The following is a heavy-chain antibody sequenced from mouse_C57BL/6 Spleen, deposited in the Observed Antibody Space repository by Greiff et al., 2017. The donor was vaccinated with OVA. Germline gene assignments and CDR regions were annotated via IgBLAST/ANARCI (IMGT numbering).Heavy chain of an antibody. V-gene: IGHV1-77*01. CDR1: GYNFTDYY. Sequence: QVQLQQSGAELVKPGASVKISCKASGYNFTDYYRNWVKKRHGQGLEWSGKIGHGSGSKNYNEKFKGKATLTADKSSRADYKQLSSQKAEDYAVYVCARGRDYPYYALDYWGQGTSVTVSS. CDR2: IGHGSGSK. J-gene: IGHJ4*01. CDR3: ARGRDYPYYALDY. D-gene: IGHD2-4*01.